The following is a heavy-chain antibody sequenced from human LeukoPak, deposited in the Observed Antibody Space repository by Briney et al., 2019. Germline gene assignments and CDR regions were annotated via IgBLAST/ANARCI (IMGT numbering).Heavy chain of an antibody. D-gene: IGHD3-22*01. V-gene: IGHV4-34*01. CDR3: GRFIMIVVVTGFAP. Sequence: PSETLSLTCAVYGGSFSGYYWSWIRQPPGKGLEWIGEINHSGSTNYNPSLKSRVTISVDTSKNQFSLKLSSVTAADTAVYYCGRFIMIVVVTGFAPGGREPLVPVSS. CDR1: GGSFSGYY. J-gene: IGHJ5*02. CDR2: INHSGST.